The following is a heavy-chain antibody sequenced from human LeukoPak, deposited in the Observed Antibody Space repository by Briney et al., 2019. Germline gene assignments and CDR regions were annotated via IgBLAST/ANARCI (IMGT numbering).Heavy chain of an antibody. CDR2: IYYSGST. D-gene: IGHD3-3*01. V-gene: IGHV4-59*01. CDR1: GGSISSYY. CDR3: AREGYDFWSGYYGNWFDP. Sequence: KTSETLSLTCTVSGGSISSYYWSWIRQPPGKGLEWIGYIYYSGSTNSNPSLKSRVTISVDTSKNQFSLKLSSVTAADTAVYYCAREGYDFWSGYYGNWFDPWGQGTLVTVSS. J-gene: IGHJ5*02.